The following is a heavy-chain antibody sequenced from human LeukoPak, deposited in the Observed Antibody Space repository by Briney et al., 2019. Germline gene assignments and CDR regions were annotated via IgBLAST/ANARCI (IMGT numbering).Heavy chain of an antibody. D-gene: IGHD5-18*01. V-gene: IGHV3-33*01. CDR2: IWYDGSNK. J-gene: IGHJ4*02. CDR1: GFTFSSYG. Sequence: GRSLRLSCAASGFTFSSYGMHWVRQAPGKGLEWVAVIWYDGSNKYYADSVKGRFTISRDNSKNTLYLQMDSLRAEDTAVYYCARSGYSYGGFIDYWGQGTLVTVSS. CDR3: ARSGYSYGGFIDY.